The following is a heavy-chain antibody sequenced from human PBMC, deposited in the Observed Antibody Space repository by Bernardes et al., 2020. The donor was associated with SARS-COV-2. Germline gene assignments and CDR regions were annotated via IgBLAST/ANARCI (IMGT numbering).Heavy chain of an antibody. CDR3: QAVAGTSPSPDLDY. Sequence: SETLSLTCTVSGGSISSYYWSWIRQPAGKGLEWIGRIYTSGSTNYNPSLKSRVTMSVDTSKNQFSLKLSSVTAADTAVYYCQAVAGTSPSPDLDYWGQGTLVTVSS. J-gene: IGHJ4*02. CDR1: GGSISSYY. D-gene: IGHD6-19*01. V-gene: IGHV4-4*07. CDR2: IYTSGST.